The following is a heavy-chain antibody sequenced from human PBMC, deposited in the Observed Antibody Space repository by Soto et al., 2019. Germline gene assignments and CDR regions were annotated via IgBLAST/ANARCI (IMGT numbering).Heavy chain of an antibody. J-gene: IGHJ3*02. CDR1: GFTFSSYW. CDR3: ARDRRGIAVAGTFLSAFDI. V-gene: IGHV3-7*04. D-gene: IGHD6-19*01. CDR2: IKQDGSEK. Sequence: TGGSLRLSCAASGFTFSSYWMSWVRQAPGKGLEWVANIKQDGSEKYYVDSVKGRFTISRDNAKNSLYLQMNSLRAEDTAVYYCARDRRGIAVAGTFLSAFDIWGQGTMVTVSS.